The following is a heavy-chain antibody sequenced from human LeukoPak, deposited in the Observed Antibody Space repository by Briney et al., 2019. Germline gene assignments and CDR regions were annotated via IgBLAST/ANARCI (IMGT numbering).Heavy chain of an antibody. CDR3: ARHEGKYSGSYYPLDY. CDR2: IYYSGST. V-gene: IGHV4-59*08. J-gene: IGHJ4*02. CDR1: GGSISSYY. Sequence: PSETLSLTCTVSGGSISSYYWSWIRQPPGKGLEWIGYIYYSGSTNYNPSLKSRVTISVDTSKNQFSLKLSSVTAADTAVYYCARHEGKYSGSYYPLDYWGQGTLVTVSS. D-gene: IGHD1-26*01.